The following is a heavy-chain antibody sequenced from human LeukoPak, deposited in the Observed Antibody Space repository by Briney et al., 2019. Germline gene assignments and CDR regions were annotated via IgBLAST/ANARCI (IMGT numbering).Heavy chain of an antibody. CDR2: IRYDGSNK. J-gene: IGHJ4*02. Sequence: GGSLRLSCAASGFTFSSYGMHWVRQAPGKGLEWVAFIRYDGSNKYYADSVKGRFTISRDNSKNTLYLQMNSLRAEDTAVYYCAKNLHQPPRGFLEWLFGYWGQGTLVTVSS. D-gene: IGHD3-3*01. CDR1: GFTFSSYG. V-gene: IGHV3-30*02. CDR3: AKNLHQPPRGFLEWLFGY.